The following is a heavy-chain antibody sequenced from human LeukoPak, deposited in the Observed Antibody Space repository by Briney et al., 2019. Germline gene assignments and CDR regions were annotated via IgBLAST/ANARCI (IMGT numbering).Heavy chain of an antibody. CDR3: ARDGYYDYVWGSYRYYFDY. CDR2: INHNGNVN. V-gene: IGHV3-7*03. CDR1: GFTFSSYW. J-gene: IGHJ4*02. Sequence: PGGSLRLSCAASGFTFSSYWMNWARQAPGKGLEWVASINHNGNVNYYVDSVKGRFTISRDNAKNSLYLQMNSLRAEDTAVYYCARDGYYDYVWGSYRYYFDYWGQGTLVTASS. D-gene: IGHD3-16*02.